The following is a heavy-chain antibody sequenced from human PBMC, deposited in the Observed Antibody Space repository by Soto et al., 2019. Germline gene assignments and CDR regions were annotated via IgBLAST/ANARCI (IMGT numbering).Heavy chain of an antibody. CDR3: ARGVSAGVDY. J-gene: IGHJ4*02. D-gene: IGHD1-26*01. V-gene: IGHV1-8*01. Sequence: ASVKVACKASGYSFTSLDINWVRQTAGQGLEWMGWMQPSTGRTGYAQKFQGRVTMTRDTSINTAYMELTTLTSDDTAFYYCARGVSAGVDYWGQGTLVTVSS. CDR2: MQPSTGRT. CDR1: GYSFTSLD.